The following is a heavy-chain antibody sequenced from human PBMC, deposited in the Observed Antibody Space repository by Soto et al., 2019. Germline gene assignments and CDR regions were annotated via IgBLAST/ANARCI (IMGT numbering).Heavy chain of an antibody. CDR3: ARIKWGLNYYNGMDV. CDR1: GYSFSDYF. J-gene: IGHJ6*02. D-gene: IGHD1-26*01. Sequence: QVQLVQSGAEVKKSGASVKVSCKPSGYSFSDYFIQWVRQAPGQGLEWVAWINPKTAATNYAKKFQGRVSQTWDTSSTTAHMELTRLRPDDTAVYYCARIKWGLNYYNGMDVWGQGTTVIVSS. V-gene: IGHV1-2*02. CDR2: INPKTAAT.